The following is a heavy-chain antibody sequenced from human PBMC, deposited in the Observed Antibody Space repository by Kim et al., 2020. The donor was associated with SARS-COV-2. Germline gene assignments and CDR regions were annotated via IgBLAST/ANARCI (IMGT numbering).Heavy chain of an antibody. CDR2: ISAYNGNT. CDR3: ARTYYHESSGYYHYFDY. D-gene: IGHD3-22*01. V-gene: IGHV1-18*01. CDR1: GYTFDNYG. J-gene: IGHJ4*02. Sequence: ASVKVSCKASGYTFDNYGITWVRQAPGQGPEWLGWISAYNGNTNYAQTLQGRVTMTADTSTNTAYMELRSLRSDDTAIYYCARTYYHESSGYYHYFDYWGQGSLVTVSS.